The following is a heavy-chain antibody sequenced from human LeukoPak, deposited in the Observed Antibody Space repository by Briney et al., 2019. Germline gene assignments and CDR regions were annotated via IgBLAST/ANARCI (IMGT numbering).Heavy chain of an antibody. CDR1: GYTFTGYY. V-gene: IGHV1-2*02. J-gene: IGHJ4*02. D-gene: IGHD3-22*01. Sequence: ASVKVSCKASGYTFTGYYMQWVRQAPGQGLEWMGWINPNSGGTNYAQKFQGRVTMTRDTSISTAYMELSRLRSDDTAVYYCARDLIYDSSGYSLYYFDYWGQGTLVTVSS. CDR3: ARDLIYDSSGYSLYYFDY. CDR2: INPNSGGT.